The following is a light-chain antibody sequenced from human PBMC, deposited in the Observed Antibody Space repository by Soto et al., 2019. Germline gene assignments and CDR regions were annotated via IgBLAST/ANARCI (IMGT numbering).Light chain of an antibody. Sequence: QSVLTQPASVSGSPGQSITISCTGTSSDVGGYNYVSWYQQHPGKAPKLMIYDVSNRPSGVSNRFSGSKSGNTASLTISGLQAEDEADYYRTSYTSSSTLVFGTATKVT. CDR1: SSDVGGYNY. V-gene: IGLV2-14*01. CDR2: DVS. CDR3: TSYTSSSTLV. J-gene: IGLJ1*01.